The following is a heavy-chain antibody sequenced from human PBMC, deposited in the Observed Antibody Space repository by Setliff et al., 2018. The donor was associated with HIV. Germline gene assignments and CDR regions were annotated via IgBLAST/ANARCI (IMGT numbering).Heavy chain of an antibody. CDR1: GFIFSNYW. D-gene: IGHD6-19*01. J-gene: IGHJ4*02. Sequence: GSLRLSCAASGFIFSNYWMHWVRQAPGKGLVWVSRINSDGSSISYADSVKGRSTISRDNAKNTLYLQMNSLRGEDTAVYYCARHSDWYGNDAFDYWGQGTLVTVSS. V-gene: IGHV3-74*01. CDR3: ARHSDWYGNDAFDY. CDR2: INSDGSSI.